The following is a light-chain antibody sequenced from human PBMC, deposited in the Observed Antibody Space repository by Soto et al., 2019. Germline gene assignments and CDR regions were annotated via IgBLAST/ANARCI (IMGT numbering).Light chain of an antibody. CDR2: GAS. V-gene: IGKV3-20*01. CDR3: QQYGSSPWA. J-gene: IGKJ1*01. Sequence: IVLTQSPGTLSLYKGERATLSCRASQSVSSNYFAWYQQKPGQAPRLLIYGASNRATGIPDRFSGSGSGTDFTLTISRLEPEDCAVDYCQQYGSSPWAFGQVTKVDIK. CDR1: QSVSSNY.